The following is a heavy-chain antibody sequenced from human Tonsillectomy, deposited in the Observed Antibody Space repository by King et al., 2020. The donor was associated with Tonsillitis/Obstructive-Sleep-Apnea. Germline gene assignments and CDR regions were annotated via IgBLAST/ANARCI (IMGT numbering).Heavy chain of an antibody. CDR3: ARAPSGYSYGYDY. D-gene: IGHD5-18*01. Sequence: QLVQSGAEVKKPGASVKVSCKASGYTFPSYGISWVRQAPGQGLEGMGWISAYNGNTNNAQKLQGRVTMTTDTSTSTANMELRSLRSDDTSVYYCARAPSGYSYGYDYWGQGTLVTVSS. J-gene: IGHJ4*02. CDR1: GYTFPSYG. CDR2: ISAYNGNT. V-gene: IGHV1-18*01.